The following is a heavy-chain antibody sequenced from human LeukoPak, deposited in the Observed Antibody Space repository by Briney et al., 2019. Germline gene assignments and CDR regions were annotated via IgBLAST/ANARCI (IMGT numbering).Heavy chain of an antibody. CDR1: GFTFSSYG. V-gene: IGHV3-30*18. CDR3: AKDGKGIDY. D-gene: IGHD1-1*01. J-gene: IGHJ4*02. CDR2: ISYDGSNK. Sequence: GRSLRLSCAASGFTFSSYGMPWVRQAPGKGLEWVAVISYDGSNKYYADSVKGRFTISRDNSKNTLYLQMNSLRAEDTAVYYCAKDGKGIDYWGQGTLATVSS.